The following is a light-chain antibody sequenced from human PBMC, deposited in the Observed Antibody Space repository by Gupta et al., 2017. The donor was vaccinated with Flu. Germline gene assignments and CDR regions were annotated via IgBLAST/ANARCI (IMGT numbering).Light chain of an antibody. CDR2: GAF. CDR1: QNVVDN. J-gene: IGKJ2*01. V-gene: IGKV3-15*01. CDR3: QQYNNWPLYL. Sequence: ERVTLSCRTSQNVVDNFAWYQHKPGQAPRILIYGAFTRAPGVPDRFSGSRSGTDFTLTITSLQSEDFAVYYCQQYNNWPLYLFGRGTKLEIK.